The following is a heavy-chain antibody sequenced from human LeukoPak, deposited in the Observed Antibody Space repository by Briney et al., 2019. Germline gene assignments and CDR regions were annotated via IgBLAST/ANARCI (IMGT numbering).Heavy chain of an antibody. CDR1: GFTFSSYW. D-gene: IGHD1-14*01. V-gene: IGHV3-74*01. CDR3: ARPSPPDGGPPGY. Sequence: GGSLRLSCAASGFTFSSYWMHWVRQAPGKWLVWVSRINSDGSSTSYADSVKGRFTISRDNAKNTLYLQMNSLRAEDTAVYYCARPSPPDGGPPGYWGQGTLVTVSS. J-gene: IGHJ4*02. CDR2: INSDGSST.